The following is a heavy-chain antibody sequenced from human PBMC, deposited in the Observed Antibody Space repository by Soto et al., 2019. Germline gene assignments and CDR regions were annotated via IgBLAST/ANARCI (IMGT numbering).Heavy chain of an antibody. D-gene: IGHD3-10*02. CDR3: TIVRQPDSSLDH. CDR2: MSYDGSDT. Sequence: SGGSLRLSCAGSGFIFSNNGMHWVRQTPGKGLEWVAFMSYDGSDTFYADSVKGRFTISRDNSKNTLFLHMSNLRAEDTAMYYCTIVRQPDSSLDHWGQGTLVTVSS. V-gene: IGHV3-30*02. J-gene: IGHJ4*02. CDR1: GFIFSNNG.